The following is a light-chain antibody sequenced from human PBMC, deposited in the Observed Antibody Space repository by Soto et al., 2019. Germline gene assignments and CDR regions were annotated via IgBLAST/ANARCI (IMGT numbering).Light chain of an antibody. CDR1: QSVSGN. CDR3: QQDNVWPET. J-gene: IGKJ1*01. V-gene: IGKV3-15*01. Sequence: EMVMTQSPVTLSVSPRERATLSCRASQSVSGNLAWYQQKPGQAPRLLIYGVSARATGIPARFSGSGFGTEFTLTISSLQSEDFALYYCQQDNVWPETFGQGTKVDIK. CDR2: GVS.